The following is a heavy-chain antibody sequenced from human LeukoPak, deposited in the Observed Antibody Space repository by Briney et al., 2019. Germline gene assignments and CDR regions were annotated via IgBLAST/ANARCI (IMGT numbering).Heavy chain of an antibody. J-gene: IGHJ4*02. D-gene: IGHD2-15*01. V-gene: IGHV3-21*01. CDR1: GFTFSSYS. CDR3: TRAGCSGGSCSDYFDY. Sequence: PGGSLRLSXAASGFTFSSYSMNWVRQAPGKGLEWVSSISSSSSYIYYADSVKGRFTISRDNAKNSLYLQMNSLRAEDTAVYYCTRAGCSGGSCSDYFDYWGQGTLVTVSS. CDR2: ISSSSSYI.